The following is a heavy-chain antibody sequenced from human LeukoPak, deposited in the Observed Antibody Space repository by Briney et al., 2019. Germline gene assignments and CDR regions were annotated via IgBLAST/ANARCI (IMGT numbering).Heavy chain of an antibody. V-gene: IGHV3-21*01. Sequence: GGSLRLSCAASGFTFSSYSMNWVRQAPGKGLEWVSSTSSSSSYIYYADSVKGRFTISRDNAKNSLYLQMNSLRAEDTAVYYCARDWNHYDSSGYYPYYYGMDVWGQGTTVTVSS. CDR3: ARDWNHYDSSGYYPYYYGMDV. J-gene: IGHJ6*02. CDR1: GFTFSSYS. CDR2: TSSSSSYI. D-gene: IGHD3-22*01.